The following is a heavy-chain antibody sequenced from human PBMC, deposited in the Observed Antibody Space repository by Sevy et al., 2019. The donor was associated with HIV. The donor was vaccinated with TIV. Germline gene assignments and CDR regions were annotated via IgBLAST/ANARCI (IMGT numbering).Heavy chain of an antibody. CDR1: GGSFRGYY. CDR2: VNHSGST. CDR3: ARGPYYYDTSALDY. V-gene: IGHV4-34*01. Sequence: SETRSLTCAVYGGSFRGYYWTYIRQPPGKGLEWIGEVNHSGSTNYNPSLKSRVTISIDTSKNQFSLKVSSVTAADTAVYYCARGPYYYDTSALDYWAQGTLVTVSS. J-gene: IGHJ4*02. D-gene: IGHD3-22*01.